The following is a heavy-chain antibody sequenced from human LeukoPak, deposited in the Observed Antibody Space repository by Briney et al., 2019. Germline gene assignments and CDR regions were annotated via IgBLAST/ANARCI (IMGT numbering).Heavy chain of an antibody. J-gene: IGHJ4*02. Sequence: GASVKVSCKASGYTFTSYYMHWVGQAPGQGGEGMGWINPNSGGTNNAQKFQGRVTMTRDRSISKAYMELSRLKSDDTAVYYCATVNTNGWHYFDFWGQGTLVTVTS. D-gene: IGHD6-19*01. CDR1: GYTFTSYY. V-gene: IGHV1-2*02. CDR3: ATVNTNGWHYFDF. CDR2: INPNSGGT.